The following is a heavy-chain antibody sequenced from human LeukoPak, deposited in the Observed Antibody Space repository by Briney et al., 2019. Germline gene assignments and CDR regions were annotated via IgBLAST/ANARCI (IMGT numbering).Heavy chain of an antibody. CDR1: GGSFSGYY. CDR2: INHSGST. CDR3: ARESRRYYYDSSGYYYNDY. Sequence: SETLSLTCAVYGGSFSGYYWSWIRQPPGKGLEWIGEINHSGSTNYNPSLKSRVTISVDTSKNQFSLKLSSVTAADTAVYYCARESRRYYYDSSGYYYNDYWGQGTLVTVSS. V-gene: IGHV4-34*01. J-gene: IGHJ4*02. D-gene: IGHD3-22*01.